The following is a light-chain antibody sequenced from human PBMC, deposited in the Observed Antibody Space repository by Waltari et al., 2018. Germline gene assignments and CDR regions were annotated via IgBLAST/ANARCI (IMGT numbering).Light chain of an antibody. CDR2: NAS. CDR1: QNVTNN. J-gene: IGKJ1*01. Sequence: EVVVTQSPATLSLSPGERVSLSCRASQNVTNNFAWFQQRPGQAPRLLIYNASTRATDIPARFSGSGSGTEFTLTINSLQPEDLVIYYCQVRTNWLWTFGQGTKV. CDR3: QVRTNWLWT. V-gene: IGKV3-15*01.